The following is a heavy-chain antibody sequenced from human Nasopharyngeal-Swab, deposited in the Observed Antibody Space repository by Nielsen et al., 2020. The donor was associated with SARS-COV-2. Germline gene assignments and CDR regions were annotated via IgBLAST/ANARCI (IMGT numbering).Heavy chain of an antibody. CDR3: AKGGGGSCFSSMDV. D-gene: IGHD2-15*01. V-gene: IGHV3-23*01. Sequence: WIRQPPGKGLEWVSRICGSDTNIYYADSVKGRFTISRDNSQNTLYLQMNSLRAEDTAVYFCAKGGGGSCFSSMDVWGQGTTVTVSS. CDR2: ICGSDTNI. J-gene: IGHJ6*02.